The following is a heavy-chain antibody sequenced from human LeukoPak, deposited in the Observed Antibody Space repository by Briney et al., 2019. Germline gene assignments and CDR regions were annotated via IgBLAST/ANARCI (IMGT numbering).Heavy chain of an antibody. V-gene: IGHV1-18*01. Sequence: ASVKVSCKASGYTFTSYGISWVRQAPGQGLEWMGWISAYNGNTNYAQKFQGRVTMTEDTSTDTAYMELSSLRSEDTAVYYCATVPKGELVPSWGQGTLVTVSS. CDR3: ATVPKGELVPS. D-gene: IGHD1-26*01. CDR1: GYTFTSYG. J-gene: IGHJ4*02. CDR2: ISAYNGNT.